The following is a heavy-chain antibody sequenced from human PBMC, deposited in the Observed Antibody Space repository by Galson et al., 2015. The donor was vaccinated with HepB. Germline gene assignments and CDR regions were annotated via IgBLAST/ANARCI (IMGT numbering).Heavy chain of an antibody. CDR2: INPNSGGT. D-gene: IGHD6-13*01. J-gene: IGHJ4*02. CDR1: GYTFTGYY. CDR3: ARGGLGSSWYYFDY. Sequence: QSGAEVKKPGESLKISCKASGYTFTGYYMHWVRQAPGQGLEWMGWINPNSGGTNYAQKFQGWVTMTRDTSISTAYMELSRLRSDDTAVYYCARGGLGSSWYYFDYWGQGTLVTVSS. V-gene: IGHV1-2*04.